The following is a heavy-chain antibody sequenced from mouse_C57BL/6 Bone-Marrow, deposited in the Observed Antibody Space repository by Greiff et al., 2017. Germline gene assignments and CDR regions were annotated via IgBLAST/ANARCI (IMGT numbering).Heavy chain of an antibody. CDR1: GFSFNTYA. CDR3: VRQELLLLDY. D-gene: IGHD2-12*01. Sequence: EVNVVESGGGLVQPKGSLKLSCAASGFSFNTYAMNWVRQAPGKGLEWVARIRSKSNNYATYYADSVKDRFTISRDDSESMLYLQMNNLKTEDTAMYYCVRQELLLLDYWGQGTTLTVSS. CDR2: IRSKSNNYAT. J-gene: IGHJ2*01. V-gene: IGHV10-1*01.